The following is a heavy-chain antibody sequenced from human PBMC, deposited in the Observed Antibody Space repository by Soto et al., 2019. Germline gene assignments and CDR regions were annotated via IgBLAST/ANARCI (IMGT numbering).Heavy chain of an antibody. CDR1: GGSISSYY. CDR2: IYYSGST. D-gene: IGHD2-21*02. CDR3: ARHPSDFWFDP. J-gene: IGHJ5*02. V-gene: IGHV4-59*08. Sequence: SVTMSLTCRVAGGSISSYYWSWIRQPPGKGLEWIGSIYYSGSTYYNPSLKSRVTVSVDTSKNQFSLKLSSVTAADTAVYYCARHPSDFWFDPWGQGTLVTVSS.